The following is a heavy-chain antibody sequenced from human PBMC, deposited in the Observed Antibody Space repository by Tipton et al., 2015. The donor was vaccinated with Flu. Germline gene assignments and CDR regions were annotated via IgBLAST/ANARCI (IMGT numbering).Heavy chain of an antibody. CDR1: GYTFTGYY. CDR3: ATNSEVMEYNWNYVSAPDYGMDV. Sequence: QLVQSGAEVKKPGASVKVSCKASGYTFTGYYMHWVRQAPGQGLEWMGWINPNSGGTNYAQKFQGRVTMTRDTSISTAYMELSRLRSDDTAVYYCATNSEVMEYNWNYVSAPDYGMDVWGQGTTVTVSS. J-gene: IGHJ6*02. CDR2: INPNSGGT. V-gene: IGHV1-2*02. D-gene: IGHD1-7*01.